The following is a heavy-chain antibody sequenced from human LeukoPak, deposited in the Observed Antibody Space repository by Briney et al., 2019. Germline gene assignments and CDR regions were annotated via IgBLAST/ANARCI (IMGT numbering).Heavy chain of an antibody. Sequence: ASVKVSCTASGYTFTSYGVSWVRQAPGQGLEWMGWISASHGNTNYAQNLQDRVTMTTATSTSTAYMELRSLRSDDTAVYYCARYPLSYSSNWHYYFDYWGQGTLLTVSS. CDR3: ARYPLSYSSNWHYYFDY. CDR1: GYTFTSYG. J-gene: IGHJ4*02. V-gene: IGHV1-18*01. CDR2: ISASHGNT. D-gene: IGHD6-13*01.